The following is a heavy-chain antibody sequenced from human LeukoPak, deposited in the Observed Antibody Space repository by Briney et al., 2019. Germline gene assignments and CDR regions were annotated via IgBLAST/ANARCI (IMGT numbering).Heavy chain of an antibody. D-gene: IGHD6-19*01. J-gene: IGHJ4*02. CDR3: AREGYSSGWLDY. V-gene: IGHV3-53*01. CDR1: GFTVSSHY. Sequence: GGSLRLSCAASGFTVSSHYMSWVRQAPGKGLEWVAVIYGGGSTYYADSVRGRFTISRDISKNTVYLQMNSLRAEDTAVYFCAREGYSSGWLDYWGQGTLLTVSS. CDR2: IYGGGST.